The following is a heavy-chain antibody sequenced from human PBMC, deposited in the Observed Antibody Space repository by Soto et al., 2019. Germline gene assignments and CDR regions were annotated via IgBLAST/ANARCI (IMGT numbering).Heavy chain of an antibody. D-gene: IGHD3-22*01. CDR2: IYSGGST. CDR3: FLNEYYYDSSGYYHLPFDY. J-gene: IGHJ4*02. CDR1: GFTVSSNY. Sequence: GGSLRLSCAASGFTVSSNYMSWVRQAPGKGLEWVSVIYSGGSTYYADSVKGRFTISADKSISTAYLQWSSLKASDTAMYYCFLNEYYYDSSGYYHLPFDYWGQGTLVTVSS. V-gene: IGHV3-53*01.